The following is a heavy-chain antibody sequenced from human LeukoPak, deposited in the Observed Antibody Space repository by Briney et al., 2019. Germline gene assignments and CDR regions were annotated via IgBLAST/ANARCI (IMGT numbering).Heavy chain of an antibody. Sequence: GGSLRLSCAASEFTFSNYSMNWVRQAPGKGLEWVSSISSSSSYIYYADSVKGRFTISRDNAKNSLYLQMNSLRAEDTAVYYCARSARIVVVAATWAYWGQGTLVTVSS. CDR1: EFTFSNYS. V-gene: IGHV3-21*01. CDR2: ISSSSSYI. D-gene: IGHD2-15*01. CDR3: ARSARIVVVAATWAY. J-gene: IGHJ4*02.